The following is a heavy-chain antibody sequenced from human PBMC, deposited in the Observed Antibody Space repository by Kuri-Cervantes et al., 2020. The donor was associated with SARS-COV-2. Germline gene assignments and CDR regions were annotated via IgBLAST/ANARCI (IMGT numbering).Heavy chain of an antibody. Sequence: GESLKISCAASGFTFSSYAMSWVRQAPGKGLEWVSSISSSSSYIYYADSVKGRFTISRDNAKNSLYLQMNSLRAEDTAVYYCAREGHDYSNLRTPCYYYYYMDVWGKGTTVTVSS. CDR2: ISSSSSYI. D-gene: IGHD4-11*01. CDR3: AREGHDYSNLRTPCYYYYYMDV. J-gene: IGHJ6*03. V-gene: IGHV3-21*01. CDR1: GFTFSSYA.